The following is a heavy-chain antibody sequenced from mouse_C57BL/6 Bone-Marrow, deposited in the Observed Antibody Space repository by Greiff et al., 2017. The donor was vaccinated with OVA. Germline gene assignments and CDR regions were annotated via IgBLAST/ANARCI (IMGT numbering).Heavy chain of an antibody. V-gene: IGHV5-12*01. J-gene: IGHJ1*03. CDR1: GFSFSDYY. Sequence: EVMLVESGGGLVQPGGSLKLSCAASGFSFSDYYMYWVRQTPEKRLEWVAFISHGGGSTYYPDTFKGRFTISRDNVKNTLYLQLSRLKSEDTARYYCEKHQDCNYVRWYFDDWGTGTTVTVSS. CDR2: ISHGGGST. CDR3: EKHQDCNYVRWYFDD. D-gene: IGHD2-1*01.